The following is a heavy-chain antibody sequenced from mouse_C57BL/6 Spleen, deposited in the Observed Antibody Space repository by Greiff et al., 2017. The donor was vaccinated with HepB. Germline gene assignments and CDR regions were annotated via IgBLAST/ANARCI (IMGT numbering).Heavy chain of an antibody. J-gene: IGHJ2*01. CDR1: GFTLSAYG. V-gene: IGHV5-17*01. CDR3: ARGGLQGNY. D-gene: IGHD3-1*01. CDR2: ISSGSSTI. Sequence: EVQGVESGGGLVKPGGSLNLSCAASGFTLSAYGMHWVRQAPEKGLEWVAYISSGSSTIYYADTVKGRFTISRDNAKNTLFLQMTSLRSEDTAMYYCARGGLQGNYWGQGTTLTVSS.